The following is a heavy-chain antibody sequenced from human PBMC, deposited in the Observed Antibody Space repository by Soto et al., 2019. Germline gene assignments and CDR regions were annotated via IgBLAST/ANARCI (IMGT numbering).Heavy chain of an antibody. CDR1: GGSFSGYY. CDR2: INHSGST. D-gene: IGHD2-2*01. Sequence: PSETLSLTCAVYGGSFSGYYWSWIRQPPGKGLEWIGEINHSGSTNYNPSLKSRVTISVDTSKNQFSLKLSSVTAADTAVYYCARRGYCSSTSCLNKTYYYYYYGMDVWGQGTTVTVSS. V-gene: IGHV4-34*01. CDR3: ARRGYCSSTSCLNKTYYYYYYGMDV. J-gene: IGHJ6*02.